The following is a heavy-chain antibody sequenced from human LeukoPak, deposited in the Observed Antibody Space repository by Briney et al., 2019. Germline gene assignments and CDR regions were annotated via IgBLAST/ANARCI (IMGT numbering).Heavy chain of an antibody. J-gene: IGHJ6*03. CDR2: INHSVST. Sequence: SETLSLTCAVYGGSFSGYYWSWIRQPPGKGLEWIGEINHSVSTTYNPSLKSRVTISVDTSKNQISLKLSSVTAADTAVYYCARGSTYYYDSSGYYYRQDYYYYMDVWGKGTTVTVSS. D-gene: IGHD3-22*01. V-gene: IGHV4-34*01. CDR1: GGSFSGYY. CDR3: ARGSTYYYDSSGYYYRQDYYYYMDV.